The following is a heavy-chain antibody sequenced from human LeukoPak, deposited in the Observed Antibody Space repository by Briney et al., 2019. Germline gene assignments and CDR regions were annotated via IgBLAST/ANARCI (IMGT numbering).Heavy chain of an antibody. CDR3: AGRIAVAGFDY. Sequence: SETLSLTCTVSGGSISSYYWSWIRQPAGKGLEWIGRIYTSGSTNYNPSLKSRVTISVDTSKTLFSLKLTSVTAADTAVYYCAGRIAVAGFDYWGQGTLVTVSS. V-gene: IGHV4-4*07. D-gene: IGHD6-19*01. CDR1: GGSISSYY. J-gene: IGHJ4*02. CDR2: IYTSGST.